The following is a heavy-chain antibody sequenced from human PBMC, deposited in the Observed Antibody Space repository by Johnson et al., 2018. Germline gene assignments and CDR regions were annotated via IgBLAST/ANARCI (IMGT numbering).Heavy chain of an antibody. D-gene: IGHD3-22*01. Sequence: QVQLVESGAEVKKPGSSVKVSCKASGGTFSSYTISWVRQAPGQGLEWMGRIIPIFGTANYAQKFQGRVTITADEPTSTAYMELSSLRSEDTAVYYCAKEVKYYYDSSGFSGDFQHWGKGTLVTVSS. CDR3: AKEVKYYYDSSGFSGDFQH. V-gene: IGHV1-69*18. CDR1: GGTFSSYT. CDR2: IIPIFGTA. J-gene: IGHJ1*01.